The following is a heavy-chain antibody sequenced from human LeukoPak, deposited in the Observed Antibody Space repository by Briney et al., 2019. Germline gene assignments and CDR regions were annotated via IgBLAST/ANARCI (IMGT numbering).Heavy chain of an antibody. Sequence: GGSLRLSCAASGFTFSSYTMNWVRQAPGKGLEWVSYISSGNSNIYYADSVKGRFTISRDNAKNSLYLQMNSLRAEDTAVYYCARPKEMTTVTADAFDIWGQGTMVTVSS. J-gene: IGHJ3*02. D-gene: IGHD4-17*01. CDR1: GFTFSSYT. V-gene: IGHV3-48*01. CDR2: ISSGNSNI. CDR3: ARPKEMTTVTADAFDI.